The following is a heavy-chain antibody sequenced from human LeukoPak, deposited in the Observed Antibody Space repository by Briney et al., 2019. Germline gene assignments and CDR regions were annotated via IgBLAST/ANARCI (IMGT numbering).Heavy chain of an antibody. CDR2: ISSDGTNK. CDR3: ARAVDTAMVHDY. Sequence: GGSLRLSCAASGFTFSNFGMHWVRQAPGKGLEWIAVISSDGTNKYYADSVRGRFTISRDNSKDTLYLQMNSLRAEDTAVYYCARAVDTAMVHDYWGQGTLVTVPS. V-gene: IGHV3-30*03. CDR1: GFTFSNFG. J-gene: IGHJ4*02. D-gene: IGHD5-18*01.